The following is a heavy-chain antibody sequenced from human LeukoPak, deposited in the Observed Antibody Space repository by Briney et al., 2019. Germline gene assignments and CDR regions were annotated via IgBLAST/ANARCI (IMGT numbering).Heavy chain of an antibody. D-gene: IGHD3/OR15-3a*01. V-gene: IGHV1-58*02. CDR1: GFTFTSSA. CDR2: IVVGSGNT. CDR3: AGAPGTGYPTPFDY. J-gene: IGHJ4*02. Sequence: ASVKVSCKASGFTFTSSAMQWVRQARGQRLEWIGWIVVGSGNTNYAQKFQERVTITRDMSTSTAYMELSSLRSEDTAVYYCAGAPGTGYPTPFDYWGQGTLVTVSS.